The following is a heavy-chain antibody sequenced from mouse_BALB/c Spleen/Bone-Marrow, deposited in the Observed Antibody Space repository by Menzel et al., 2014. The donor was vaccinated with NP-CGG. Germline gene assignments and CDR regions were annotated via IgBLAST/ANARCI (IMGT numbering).Heavy chain of an antibody. CDR3: ARSISAATAMDY. Sequence: VQLQQSGAELVRPGTSVKVSCKASGYASTNYLIEWVKQRPGQGLEWIGVINPGSGGTNYNEKFKGKATLTADKSSSIGYMQLSSLTSVGSAVYLCARSISAATAMDYWGQGTSVTVSS. J-gene: IGHJ4*01. CDR2: INPGSGGT. D-gene: IGHD1-2*01. CDR1: GYASTNYL. V-gene: IGHV1-54*01.